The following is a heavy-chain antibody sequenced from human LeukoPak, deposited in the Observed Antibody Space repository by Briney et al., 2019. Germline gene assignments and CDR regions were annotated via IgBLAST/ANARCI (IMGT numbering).Heavy chain of an antibody. D-gene: IGHD4-23*01. J-gene: IGHJ3*02. Sequence: SETLSLTCTVSGGSISSYYWSWIRQPPGKGLEWIGYIYYSGSTNYNPSLKSRVTISVDTSKNQFSLKLSSVTAADTAVYYCARDGGSRRWGAAFDIWGQGTMVTVSS. CDR3: ARDGGSRRWGAAFDI. CDR2: IYYSGST. CDR1: GGSISSYY. V-gene: IGHV4-59*01.